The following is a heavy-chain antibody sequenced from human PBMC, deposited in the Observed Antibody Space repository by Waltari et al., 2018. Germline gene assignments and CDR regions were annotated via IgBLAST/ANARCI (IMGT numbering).Heavy chain of an antibody. D-gene: IGHD2-8*02. CDR1: GGSFSGYY. V-gene: IGHV4-34*01. Sequence: QVQLQQWGAGLLKPSETLSLTCAVYGGSFSGYYWSWIRQPPGKGLEWIGEINHSGRTNYNPAHNSRVTISVDTSKNQFSLELSSVTAADTAGYCCARSRGVAGFDYWGQGTLVTVSS. CDR2: INHSGRT. CDR3: ARSRGVAGFDY. J-gene: IGHJ4*02.